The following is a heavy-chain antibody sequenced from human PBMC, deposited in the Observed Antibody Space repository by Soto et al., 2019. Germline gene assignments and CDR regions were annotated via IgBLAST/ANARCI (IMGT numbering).Heavy chain of an antibody. J-gene: IGHJ4*02. D-gene: IGHD3-22*01. V-gene: IGHV1-24*01. CDR3: ATSQTYYYDSSGYYSDY. Sequence: ASVKVSCKVSGYNLTELSMHWVRQAPGKGLEWMGGFDPEDGETIYAQKFQGRVTMTEDTSTDTAYMELSSLRSEDTAVYYCATSQTYYYDSSGYYSDYWGQGTLVTVSS. CDR1: GYNLTELS. CDR2: FDPEDGET.